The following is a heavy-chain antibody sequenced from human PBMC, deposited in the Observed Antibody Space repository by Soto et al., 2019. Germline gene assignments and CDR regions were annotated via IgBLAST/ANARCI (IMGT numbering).Heavy chain of an antibody. CDR3: ARGDAAAGPNYYYSYGMDV. J-gene: IGHJ6*02. CDR1: GDSISSNNNY. V-gene: IGHV4-30-4*01. Sequence: PSETLSLTCTVSGDSISSNNNYWSWIRQPPGEGLEWIGFVSYSGTTSYSPSLKSRVAISVDTSKNQFPLSLSSVTAADTAVYYCARGDAAAGPNYYYSYGMDVWGQGTTVTVSS. D-gene: IGHD6-13*01. CDR2: VSYSGTT.